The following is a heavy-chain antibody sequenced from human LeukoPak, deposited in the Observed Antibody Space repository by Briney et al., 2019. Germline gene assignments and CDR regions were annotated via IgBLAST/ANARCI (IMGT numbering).Heavy chain of an antibody. V-gene: IGHV3-30*02. CDR3: TIPAVH. D-gene: IGHD6-13*01. CDR1: GFTFSSYG. J-gene: IGHJ4*02. CDR2: IRHDGSDK. Sequence: PGGSLGLSCAASGFTFSSYGMHWVRQAPGKGLEWVAFIRHDGSDKCYADSVKGRFTISRDDSKNTLYLQMNSLRTEDTAVYYCTIPAVHWGQGTLVTVSS.